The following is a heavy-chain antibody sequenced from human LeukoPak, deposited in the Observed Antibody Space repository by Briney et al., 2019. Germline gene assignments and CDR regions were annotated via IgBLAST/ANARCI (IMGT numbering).Heavy chain of an antibody. D-gene: IGHD3-16*02. CDR2: ISGSGGST. CDR1: GFTFSSYA. J-gene: IGHJ2*01. CDR3: TTVRLGRYDYVWGSFRYWCFDL. Sequence: GGSLRLSCAASGFTFSSYAMSWVRQAPGKGLEWVSAISGSGGSTYYADSVKGRFTISRDNSKNTLYLQMNSLETEDTAVYYCTTVRLGRYDYVWGSFRYWCFDLWGRGTLVTVSS. V-gene: IGHV3-23*01.